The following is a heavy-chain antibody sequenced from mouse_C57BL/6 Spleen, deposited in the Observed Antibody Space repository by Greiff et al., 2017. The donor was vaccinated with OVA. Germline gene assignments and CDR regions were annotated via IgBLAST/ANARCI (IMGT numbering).Heavy chain of an antibody. J-gene: IGHJ1*03. V-gene: IGHV1-75*01. CDR1: GYTFTDYY. D-gene: IGHD1-1*01. CDR2: IFPGSGST. CDR3: AITTVVAKYFDV. Sequence: QVQLKESGPELVKPGASVKISCKASGYTFTDYYINWVKQRPGQGLEWIGWIFPGSGSTYYNEKFKGKATLTVDKSSSTAYMLLSSLTSEDSAVYFCAITTVVAKYFDVWGTGTTVTVSS.